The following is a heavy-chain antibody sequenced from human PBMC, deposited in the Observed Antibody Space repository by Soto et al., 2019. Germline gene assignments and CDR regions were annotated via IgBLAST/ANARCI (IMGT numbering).Heavy chain of an antibody. CDR3: ARANQYGENGIAAAVREYNWFDP. J-gene: IGHJ5*02. D-gene: IGHD6-13*01. CDR2: IYYSGST. CDR1: GGSISSYY. Sequence: SETLSLTCTVSGGSISSYYWSWIRQPPGKGLEWIGYIYYSGSTNYNPSLKSRVTISVDTSKNQFSLKLSSVTAADTAVYYCARANQYGENGIAAAVREYNWFDPWGQGTLVTVSS. V-gene: IGHV4-59*01.